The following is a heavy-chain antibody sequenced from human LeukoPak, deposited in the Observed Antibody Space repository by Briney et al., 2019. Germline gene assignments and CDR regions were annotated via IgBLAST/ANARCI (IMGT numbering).Heavy chain of an antibody. CDR2: IIPIFGTA. CDR3: ARGEGATTVYYYYYMDV. CDR1: GGTFSSYA. V-gene: IGHV1-69*06. J-gene: IGHJ6*03. Sequence: SVKVSCKASGGTFSSYAISWVRQAPGQGLEWMGGIIPIFGTANYAQKFQGRVTITADKSTSTAYMELSSLRSEDTAVYYCARGEGATTVYYYYYMDVWGKGTTVTVSS. D-gene: IGHD1-26*01.